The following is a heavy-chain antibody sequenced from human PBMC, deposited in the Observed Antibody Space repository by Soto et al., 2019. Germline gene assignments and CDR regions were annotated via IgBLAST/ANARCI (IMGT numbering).Heavy chain of an antibody. J-gene: IGHJ4*02. CDR1: GFTFSSYG. D-gene: IGHD3-10*01. Sequence: HPGGSLRLSCAASGFTFSSYGMHWVRQAPGKGLEWVAVIWYDGSNKYYADSVKGRFTISRDNSKNTLYLQMNSLRAEDTAVYYCARDRNMAMVRGLDYWGQGTLVTVSS. CDR3: ARDRNMAMVRGLDY. CDR2: IWYDGSNK. V-gene: IGHV3-33*01.